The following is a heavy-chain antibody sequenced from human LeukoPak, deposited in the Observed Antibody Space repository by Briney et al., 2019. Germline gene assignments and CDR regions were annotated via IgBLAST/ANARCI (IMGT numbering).Heavy chain of an antibody. CDR1: GFTFNNYN. CDR3: ARGRTAFDI. J-gene: IGHJ3*02. V-gene: IGHV3-21*01. CDR2: ISTSSSYI. Sequence: GGSLRLSCAASGFTFNNYNINWVRQAPEKGLEWVSSISTSSSYIYYADSVKGRFTISRDNAKNSLYLQMNSLRAEDTAVYYCARGRTAFDIWGQGTMVTVSS.